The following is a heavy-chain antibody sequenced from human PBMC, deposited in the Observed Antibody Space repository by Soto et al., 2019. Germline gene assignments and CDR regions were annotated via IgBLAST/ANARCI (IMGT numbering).Heavy chain of an antibody. V-gene: IGHV3-11*01. CDR2: ISSSGSTI. J-gene: IGHJ6*03. CDR3: ARPTAGGRSRLLHYYYYMDV. D-gene: IGHD2-15*01. Sequence: GGSLRLSCAASGFTFSDYYMSWIRQAPGKGLEWVSYISSSGSTIYYADSVKGRFTISRDNAKNSLYLQMNSLRAEDTAVYYCARPTAGGRSRLLHYYYYMDVWGKGTTVTVSS. CDR1: GFTFSDYY.